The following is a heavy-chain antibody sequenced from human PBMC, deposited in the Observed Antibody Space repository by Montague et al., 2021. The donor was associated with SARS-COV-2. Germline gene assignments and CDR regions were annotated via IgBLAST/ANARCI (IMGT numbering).Heavy chain of an antibody. D-gene: IGHD2/OR15-2a*01. J-gene: IGHJ6*02. CDR2: ISNDGSNI. CDR1: GFTFSRYA. V-gene: IGHV3-30-3*01. Sequence: SLRLSCAASGFTFSRYAMHWVRQAPGKGLEWVAAISNDGSNIYYADSLKGRFTISRDNSKNTLYLQMNSLRAEDTAVYYCARVLGGYHGIDVWGQGTTVTVSS. CDR3: ARVLGGYHGIDV.